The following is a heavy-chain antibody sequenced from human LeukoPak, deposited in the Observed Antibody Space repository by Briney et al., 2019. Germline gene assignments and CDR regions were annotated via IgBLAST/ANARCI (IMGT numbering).Heavy chain of an antibody. V-gene: IGHV1-18*01. D-gene: IGHD3-22*01. J-gene: IGHJ4*02. CDR3: LGTFYYDSSGGDY. CDR2: ISAYNGNT. CDR1: GYTFTSYG. Sequence: ASVKVSCKASGYTFTSYGISWVRPAPGQGLEWMGWISAYNGNTNYAQKLQGRVTMTTDTSTSTAYMELRSLRSDDTAVYYCLGTFYYDSSGGDYWGQGTLVTVSS.